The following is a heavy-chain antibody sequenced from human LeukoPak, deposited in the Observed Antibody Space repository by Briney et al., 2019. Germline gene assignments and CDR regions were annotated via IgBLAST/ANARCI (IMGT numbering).Heavy chain of an antibody. V-gene: IGHV3-33*06. CDR3: AKSMGYYYYGMDV. J-gene: IGHJ6*02. CDR1: GFTFSGFG. Sequence: GGSLRLSCAASGFTFSGFGMHWVRQAPGKGLEWVAVIWYDGSNKYYADSVKGRLTISRDNSKNTLYLQMNSLRAEDTAIYYCAKSMGYYYYGMDVWGQGTTVIVSS. D-gene: IGHD2/OR15-2a*01. CDR2: IWYDGSNK.